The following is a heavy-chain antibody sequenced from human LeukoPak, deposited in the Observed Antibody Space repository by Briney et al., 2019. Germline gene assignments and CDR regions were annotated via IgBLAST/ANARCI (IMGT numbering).Heavy chain of an antibody. CDR2: IYYSGST. D-gene: IGHD3-3*01. CDR1: GGSISSHY. J-gene: IGHJ4*02. CDR3: ARGQTTIFGEMPYYFDY. Sequence: PSETLSLTCTVSGGSISSHYWSWIRQPPGKGLEWIGYIYYSGSTNYNPSLKSRVTISVDTSKNQFSLKLSSVTAADTAVYYCARGQTTIFGEMPYYFDYWGQGTLVTVSS. V-gene: IGHV4-59*11.